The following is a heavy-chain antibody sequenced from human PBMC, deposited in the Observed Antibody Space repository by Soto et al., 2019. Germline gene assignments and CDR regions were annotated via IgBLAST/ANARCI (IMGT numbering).Heavy chain of an antibody. CDR1: GFTFSSYA. CDR2: ISGSGGST. J-gene: IGHJ3*02. D-gene: IGHD6-13*01. CDR3: VKGYSSSWYFAFDI. V-gene: IGHV3-23*01. Sequence: EVQLLESGGGLVQPGGSLRLSCAASGFTFSSYAMSWVHQAPGKGLEWVSAISGSGGSTYYADSVKGRFTISMDNSKNTLYLQMNSLRAEDTVVYYCVKGYSSSWYFAFDIWGQGTMVTVSS.